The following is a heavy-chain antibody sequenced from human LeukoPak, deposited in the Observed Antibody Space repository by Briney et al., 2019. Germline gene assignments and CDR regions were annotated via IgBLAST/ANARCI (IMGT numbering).Heavy chain of an antibody. Sequence: PSETLSLTCTVSGGSISSYYWSWIRQPPGKGLEWIGYIYYSGSSNYNPSLKSRVTISVDTSKNQFSLKLSSVTAADTAVYYCARATYYYDSSGYRAWEDYRGQGTLVTVSS. V-gene: IGHV4-59*08. D-gene: IGHD3-22*01. CDR3: ARATYYYDSSGYRAWEDY. CDR2: IYYSGSS. CDR1: GGSISSYY. J-gene: IGHJ4*02.